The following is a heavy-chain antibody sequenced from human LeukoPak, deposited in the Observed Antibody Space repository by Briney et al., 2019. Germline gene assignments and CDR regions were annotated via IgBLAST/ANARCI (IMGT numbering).Heavy chain of an antibody. V-gene: IGHV3-66*04. J-gene: IGHJ4*02. Sequence: TGRSLRLSCAASGFTVSSDYMSWVRQAPGKGLEWVSIIYSGGNTYYADSVKGRFTISRDNSKNTLYLKMNSLRAEDTAVYYCARRHGDYWGQGTLVTVSS. CDR1: GFTVSSDY. CDR2: IYSGGNT. CDR3: ARRHGDY.